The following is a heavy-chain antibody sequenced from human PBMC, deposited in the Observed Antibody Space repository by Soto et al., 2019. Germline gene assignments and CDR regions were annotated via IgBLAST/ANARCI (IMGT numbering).Heavy chain of an antibody. V-gene: IGHV1-69*06. Sequence: SVKVSCKVSGGTFINYAISWVRHAPGQGLEWMGGILTMYGTSNYAQKFHGRVTISADTSTTTSYMELSSLTSEDTAVYYCARAGYNSSYHNWLDPWGQGTQVTVSS. J-gene: IGHJ5*02. CDR2: ILTMYGTS. CDR1: GGTFINYA. CDR3: ARAGYNSSYHNWLDP. D-gene: IGHD3-22*01.